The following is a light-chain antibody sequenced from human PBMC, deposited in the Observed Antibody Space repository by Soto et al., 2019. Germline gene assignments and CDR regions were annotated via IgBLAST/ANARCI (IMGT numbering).Light chain of an antibody. V-gene: IGLV1-51*01. CDR1: SSNIGNNY. Sequence: QSVLTQPPYVSAAPGQKVTISCSGSSSNIGNNYVSWYQQLPGTAPKLLIYDNNKRPSGIPDRFSGSQSGTSATLGITGLQTGDEADYYCGPWDSTLSVLYVFGSGTKVTVL. CDR3: GPWDSTLSVLYV. J-gene: IGLJ1*01. CDR2: DNN.